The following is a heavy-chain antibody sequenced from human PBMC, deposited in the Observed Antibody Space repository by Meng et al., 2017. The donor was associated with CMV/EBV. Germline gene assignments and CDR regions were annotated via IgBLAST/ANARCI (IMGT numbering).Heavy chain of an antibody. V-gene: IGHV4-34*01. CDR1: GGSFSGYY. D-gene: IGHD3-3*01. CDR3: ARGRTGEHDFWSGYWADY. CDR2: INHSGST. Sequence: QVQLHRWGGGLLKPSEPLSLTCAVYGGSFSGYYWSWIRQPPGKGLEWIGEINHSGSTNYTPSLKSRVTLSVDTSKNQFSLKLSSVTAADTAVYYCARGRTGEHDFWSGYWADYWGQGTLVTVSS. J-gene: IGHJ4*02.